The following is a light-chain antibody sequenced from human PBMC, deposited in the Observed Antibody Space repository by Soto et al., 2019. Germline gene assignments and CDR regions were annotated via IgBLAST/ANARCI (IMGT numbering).Light chain of an antibody. CDR2: GNT. J-gene: IGLJ1*01. CDR1: TSNIGAGYD. V-gene: IGLV1-40*02. Sequence: QSVLTQPPSVSGALGQRVTISCTGITSNIGAGYDVHWYQLLPGRAPKLLIYGNTNRPSGVPDRFSGSKSATSASLAITGLQAEDEAIYYCSSYTSSSTLVFGTGTKLTVL. CDR3: SSYTSSSTLV.